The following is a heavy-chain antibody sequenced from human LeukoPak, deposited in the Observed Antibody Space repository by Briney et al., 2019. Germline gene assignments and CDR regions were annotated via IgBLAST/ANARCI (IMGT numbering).Heavy chain of an antibody. J-gene: IGHJ6*03. CDR1: GGSISSSSYY. Sequence: SETLSLTCTVSGGSISSSSYYWGWIRQPPGKGLEWIGYIYYSGSTNYNPSLKSRVTISVDTSKNQFSLKLSSVTAADTAVYYCARDPPYSSGYYYYMDVWGKGTTVTVSS. CDR2: IYYSGST. D-gene: IGHD6-19*01. V-gene: IGHV4-61*01. CDR3: ARDPPYSSGYYYYMDV.